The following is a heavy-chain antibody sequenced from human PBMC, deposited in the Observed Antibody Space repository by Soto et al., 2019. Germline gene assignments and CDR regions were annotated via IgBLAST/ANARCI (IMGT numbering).Heavy chain of an antibody. Sequence: GASVKVSCKASGYTFNSYGISWVRQAPGQGLEWMGWISAYNGNTNYAQKLQGRVTMTTDTSTSTAYMELRSLRSDDTAVYYCARHYDFWSGPQATNWFDPWGQGTLVTVSS. CDR1: GYTFNSYG. J-gene: IGHJ5*02. D-gene: IGHD3-3*01. CDR2: ISAYNGNT. CDR3: ARHYDFWSGPQATNWFDP. V-gene: IGHV1-18*01.